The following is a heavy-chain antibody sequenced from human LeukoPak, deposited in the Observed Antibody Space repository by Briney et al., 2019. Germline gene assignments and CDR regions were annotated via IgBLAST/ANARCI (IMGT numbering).Heavy chain of an antibody. CDR1: GYSFTSYW. CDR3: ARVEQDSSSWYVY. CDR2: IYPGDSDT. D-gene: IGHD6-13*01. V-gene: IGHV5-51*01. J-gene: IGHJ4*02. Sequence: GESLKISCKGSGYSFTSYWIGWVRQMPGKGLEGMGIIYPGDSDTRYSQSFQDQVTISADKSISTAYLQWSRLKASDTAMYYCARVEQDSSSWYVYWGQGTLVTVSS.